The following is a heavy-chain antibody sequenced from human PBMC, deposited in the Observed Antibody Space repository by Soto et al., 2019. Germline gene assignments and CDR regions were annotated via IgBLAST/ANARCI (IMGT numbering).Heavy chain of an antibody. V-gene: IGHV3-7*05. CDR2: IKQDGSEK. Sequence: VQLVESGGGLVQPGGSLRLSCAASGFTFSSYWMSWVRQAPGKGLEWVANIKQDGSEKYYVDSVKGRFTISRDNAKNSLYLQMNSLRAEDTAVYYCARVLIRYSSSMFDYWGQGTLVTVSS. CDR3: ARVLIRYSSSMFDY. J-gene: IGHJ4*02. CDR1: GFTFSSYW. D-gene: IGHD6-6*01.